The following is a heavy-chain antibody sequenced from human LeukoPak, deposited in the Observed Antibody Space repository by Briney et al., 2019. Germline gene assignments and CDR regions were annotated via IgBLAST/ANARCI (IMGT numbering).Heavy chain of an antibody. Sequence: ASVKVSCKASGGTFSSYAISWVRPAPGQGLEWMGRIIPILGIANYAQKFQGRVTITADKSTSTAYMELSSLRSEDTAVYYCARDETGNCSGGSCYSTYNWFDPWGQGTLVTVSS. CDR3: ARDETGNCSGGSCYSTYNWFDP. CDR1: GGTFSSYA. CDR2: IIPILGIA. D-gene: IGHD2-15*01. J-gene: IGHJ5*02. V-gene: IGHV1-69*04.